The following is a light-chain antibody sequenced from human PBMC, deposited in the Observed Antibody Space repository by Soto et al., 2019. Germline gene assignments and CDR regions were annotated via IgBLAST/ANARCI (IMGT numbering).Light chain of an antibody. CDR2: KVS. J-gene: IGKJ2*01. Sequence: DVVMTQSPLSLPVTLGQPASISCRSSQSLVYSDGNTYLNWFQQRPGQSPRRLIYKVSNWDSGVPERFSGSGSGSDFTLKISWVVAVYVRVYYCMYGTYWPYTFGQGTKLEIK. CDR3: MYGTYWPYT. V-gene: IGKV2D-30*01. CDR1: QSLVYSDGNTY.